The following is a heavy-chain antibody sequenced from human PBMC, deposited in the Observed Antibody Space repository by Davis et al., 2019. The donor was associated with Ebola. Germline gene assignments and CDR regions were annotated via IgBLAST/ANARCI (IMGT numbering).Heavy chain of an antibody. CDR1: GFTFSSYG. V-gene: IGHV3-30*18. CDR3: AKGHGVRGLGAFDI. Sequence: GESLKISCAASGFTFSSYGMHWVRQAPGKGLEWVAVISYDGSNKYYADSVKGRFTISRDNSKNTLYLQMNSLRAEDTAVYYCAKGHGVRGLGAFDIWGQGTMVTVSS. J-gene: IGHJ3*02. D-gene: IGHD3-10*01. CDR2: ISYDGSNK.